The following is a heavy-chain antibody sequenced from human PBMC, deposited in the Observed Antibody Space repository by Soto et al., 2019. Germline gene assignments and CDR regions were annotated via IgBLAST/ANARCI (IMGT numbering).Heavy chain of an antibody. J-gene: IGHJ4*02. CDR1: GFTFSDYY. V-gene: IGHV3-11*06. D-gene: IGHD1-26*01. CDR3: ANLVGATYFDH. CDR2: ISSSNTYT. Sequence: PGESLKISCAASGFTFSDYYMSWIRQAPGKGLEWVSYISSSNTYTNYTESVKGRFTNSRDNSKNTLYLQMNSLRAEDTAVYYCANLVGATYFDHWGQGTLVTVSS.